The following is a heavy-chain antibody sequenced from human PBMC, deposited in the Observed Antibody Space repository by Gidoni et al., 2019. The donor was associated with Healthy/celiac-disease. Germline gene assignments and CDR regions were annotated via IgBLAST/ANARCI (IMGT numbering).Heavy chain of an antibody. CDR3: ARDLGVYSGYDWGSFDY. D-gene: IGHD5-12*01. J-gene: IGHJ4*02. Sequence: QVQLVESGGGVVQPGRSLRLSCAASGFTFRSYAMHWVRQAPGKGLEWVAVISYDGSKKYYADSVKGRFTISRDNSKNTLYLQMNSLRAEDTAVYYCARDLGVYSGYDWGSFDYWGQGTLVTVSS. V-gene: IGHV3-30-3*01. CDR1: GFTFRSYA. CDR2: ISYDGSKK.